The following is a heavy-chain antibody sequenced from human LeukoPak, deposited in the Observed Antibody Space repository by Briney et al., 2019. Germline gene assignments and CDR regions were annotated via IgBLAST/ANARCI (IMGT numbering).Heavy chain of an antibody. V-gene: IGHV3-21*01. Sequence: PGGSLRLSCAASGFTFSSYSMNWVRQAPGKGLEWVSSISSSSSYIYYADSVKGRFTISRDNAKNSLYLQMNSLRAEDTAVYYCAADPGYSYGPLFDYWGQGTLVTVSS. D-gene: IGHD5-18*01. J-gene: IGHJ4*02. CDR1: GFTFSSYS. CDR3: AADPGYSYGPLFDY. CDR2: ISSSSSYI.